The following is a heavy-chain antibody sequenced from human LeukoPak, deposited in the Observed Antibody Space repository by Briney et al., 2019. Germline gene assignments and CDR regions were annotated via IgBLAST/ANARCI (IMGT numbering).Heavy chain of an antibody. CDR2: ISGSGGST. CDR3: AKAIGLRTLFDY. J-gene: IGHJ4*02. CDR1: GVTVGNNY. Sequence: GGSLRLSCAASGVTVGNNYMNWVRQAPRKGLEWVSAISGSGGSTNYADSVKGRFTISRDNSKNTPYLQMNSLRAEDTAVYYCAKAIGLRTLFDYWGQGTLVTVSS. V-gene: IGHV3-23*01. D-gene: IGHD2/OR15-2a*01.